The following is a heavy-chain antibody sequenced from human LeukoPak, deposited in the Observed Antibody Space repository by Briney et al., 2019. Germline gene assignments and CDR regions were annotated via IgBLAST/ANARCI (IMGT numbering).Heavy chain of an antibody. CDR1: GFTFSSYS. Sequence: GGSLRLSCAASGFTFSSYSMNWVRQAPGKGLEWVSSISSSSSYIYYADSVKGRFTISRDNAKNSLYLQMNSLRAEDTAVYYCARVIAAAGYFDYWGQGTLVTVSS. CDR2: ISSSSSYI. D-gene: IGHD6-13*01. V-gene: IGHV3-21*01. J-gene: IGHJ4*02. CDR3: ARVIAAAGYFDY.